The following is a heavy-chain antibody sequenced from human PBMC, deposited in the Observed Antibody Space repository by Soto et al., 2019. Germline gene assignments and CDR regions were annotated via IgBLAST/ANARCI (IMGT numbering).Heavy chain of an antibody. Sequence: GGSLRLSCAGSGFTFSRYWMHWVRQAPGKGLEWVSYISSSGSTIYYADSVKGRFTISRDNAKNSLYLQMNSLRAEDTAVYYCAAYNWNYVSLGYWGQGTLVTVSS. CDR2: ISSSGSTI. D-gene: IGHD1-7*01. J-gene: IGHJ4*02. CDR1: GFTFSRYW. CDR3: AAYNWNYVSLGY. V-gene: IGHV3-48*03.